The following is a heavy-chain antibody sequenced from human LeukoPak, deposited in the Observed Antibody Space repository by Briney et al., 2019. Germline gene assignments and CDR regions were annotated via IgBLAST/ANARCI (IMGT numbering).Heavy chain of an antibody. CDR2: IYYTGTT. D-gene: IGHD2-2*01. J-gene: IGHJ4*02. V-gene: IGHV4-39*01. Sequence: SETLSLTCTVPGGSISNTNYYWAWIRQPPGGGLEWIGSIYYTGTTFDNPSLKRRVPISVDTSENQFSLKLSSVTAGDTAVYYCARHGRSISSLYHFDIWGQGRLVTVSS. CDR1: GGSISNTNYY. CDR3: ARHGRSISSLYHFDI.